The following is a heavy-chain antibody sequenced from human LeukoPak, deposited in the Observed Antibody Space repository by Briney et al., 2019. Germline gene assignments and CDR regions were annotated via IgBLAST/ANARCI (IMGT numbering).Heavy chain of an antibody. J-gene: IGHJ4*02. Sequence: SETLSLTCTVSGDSVSSHYWSWIRQPPGKGLEWIAYVYYTGTSNYNPSLKSRVTISIDTSKDQFSLKLISVTAADTAVYYCARYSNHVDYFDSWGQGTLVTVSS. CDR3: ARYSNHVDYFDS. CDR1: GDSVSSHY. CDR2: VYYTGTS. D-gene: IGHD4-11*01. V-gene: IGHV4-59*02.